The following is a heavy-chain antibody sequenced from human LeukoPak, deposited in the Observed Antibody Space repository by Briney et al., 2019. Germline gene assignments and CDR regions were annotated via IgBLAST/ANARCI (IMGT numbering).Heavy chain of an antibody. Sequence: SVKVSCKASGYTFTSYAMHWVRQAPGQGLEWMGGIIPIFGTTNYAQKFQDRVTITADKSTSTAYMELSSLRSEDTAVYYCARVVGLTGYSSSWYSGYYYYMDVWGKGTTVTVSS. D-gene: IGHD6-13*01. J-gene: IGHJ6*03. CDR2: IIPIFGTT. CDR1: GYTFTSYA. V-gene: IGHV1-69*06. CDR3: ARVVGLTGYSSSWYSGYYYYMDV.